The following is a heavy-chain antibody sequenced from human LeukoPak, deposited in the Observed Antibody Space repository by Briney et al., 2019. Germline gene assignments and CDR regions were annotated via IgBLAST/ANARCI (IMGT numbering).Heavy chain of an antibody. Sequence: GGSLRLSCAASGFTFSSYAMHWVRQAPGKGLEWVAVISSDGSNKYYADSMKGRFTISRDNSKNTLYLQMNSLRGEDTAVYYCTRLGRFWSGYDYWGQGTLVTVSS. CDR3: TRLGRFWSGYDY. J-gene: IGHJ4*02. D-gene: IGHD3-3*01. CDR2: ISSDGSNK. V-gene: IGHV3-30*04. CDR1: GFTFSSYA.